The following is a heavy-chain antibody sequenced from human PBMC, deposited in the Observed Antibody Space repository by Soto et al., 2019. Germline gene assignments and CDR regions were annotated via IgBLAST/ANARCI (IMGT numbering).Heavy chain of an antibody. CDR1: GFTFSDYY. Sequence: LRLSCAASGFTFSDYYMTWIRQAPGSGLEWVSYISSSSGTISYANSVKGRFTISRDNAQNSLYLQMTSLRAEDTAVYYCARGTYRSKTDFDYWGQGTLVTVSS. D-gene: IGHD6-13*01. CDR2: ISSSSGTI. J-gene: IGHJ4*02. V-gene: IGHV3-11*01. CDR3: ARGTYRSKTDFDY.